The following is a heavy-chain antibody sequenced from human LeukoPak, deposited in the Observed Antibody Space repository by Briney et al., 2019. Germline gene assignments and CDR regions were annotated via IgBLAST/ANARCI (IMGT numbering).Heavy chain of an antibody. CDR3: ARSLTIFGVVIPMGY. CDR1: GGSISDTVNH. CDR2: ISYSGST. Sequence: SETLSLTCTVSGGSISDTVNHWGWIRQPPGKGLEYIGRISYSGSTYYNPSLKSRVAMSMDTSKNQFSLRLTSVTAADTAVYYCARSLTIFGVVIPMGYWGQGTLVTVSS. J-gene: IGHJ4*02. V-gene: IGHV4-39*07. D-gene: IGHD3-3*01.